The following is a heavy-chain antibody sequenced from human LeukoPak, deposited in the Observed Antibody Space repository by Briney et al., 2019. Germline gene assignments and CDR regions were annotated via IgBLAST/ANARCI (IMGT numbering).Heavy chain of an antibody. J-gene: IGHJ4*02. CDR3: AREGHQRPYFAY. CDR2: IYRGDST. Sequence: HPGGSLRLACAASGFTVSSYYMNWVRQAPGKGLEWVSVIYRGDSTYYADSVKGRFTNSRDNSKNTLYLQMNSLGAENTALYYCAREGHQRPYFAYWIQGTLVTVSS. CDR1: GFTVSSYY. D-gene: IGHD6-25*01. V-gene: IGHV3-53*01.